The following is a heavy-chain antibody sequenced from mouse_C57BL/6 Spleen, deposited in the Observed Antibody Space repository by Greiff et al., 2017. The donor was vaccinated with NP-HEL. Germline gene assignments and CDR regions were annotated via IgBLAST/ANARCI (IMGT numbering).Heavy chain of an antibody. CDR1: GFTFSSYA. CDR3: ARDRYGKLFDY. Sequence: EVKMMESGGGLVKPGGSLKLSCAASGFTFSSYAMSWVRQTPEKRLAWVATISDGGSYTYYPDNVKGRFTISRDNAKNNLYLQMSHLKSEDTAMYYCARDRYGKLFDYWGQGTTLTVSS. J-gene: IGHJ2*01. CDR2: ISDGGSYT. D-gene: IGHD2-1*01. V-gene: IGHV5-4*01.